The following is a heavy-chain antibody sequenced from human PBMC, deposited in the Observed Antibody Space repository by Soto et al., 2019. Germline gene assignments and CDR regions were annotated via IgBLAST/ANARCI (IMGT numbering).Heavy chain of an antibody. CDR2: INAGNGNT. V-gene: IGHV1-3*01. D-gene: IGHD3-9*01. CDR1: GYTFTSYA. J-gene: IGHJ6*02. Sequence: ASVKVSCKASGYTFTSYAMHWVRQAPGQRLEWMGWINAGNGNTKYSQKFQGRVTITRDTSASTAYMELSSLRSEDTAVYYCARGGYFDWLLRSDYYGMDVWGQGTTVTVSS. CDR3: ARGGYFDWLLRSDYYGMDV.